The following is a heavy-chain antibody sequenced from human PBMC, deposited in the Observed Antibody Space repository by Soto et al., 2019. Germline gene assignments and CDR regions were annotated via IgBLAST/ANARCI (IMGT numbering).Heavy chain of an antibody. V-gene: IGHV4-31*01. CDR1: GVSISSGTYY. D-gene: IGHD6-13*01. J-gene: IGHJ4*02. CDR3: ARAAYSSSWCADY. CDR2: ISYSGST. Sequence: QVQLQESGPGLVTPSQTLSLTCTVSGVSISSGTYYWSWLRQYPGKGLEWIGYISYSGSTYYSPSLKSLLMISVDTSKNQFSLNLSSVTAADTAVYYCARAAYSSSWCADYWGQGTRVPGSS.